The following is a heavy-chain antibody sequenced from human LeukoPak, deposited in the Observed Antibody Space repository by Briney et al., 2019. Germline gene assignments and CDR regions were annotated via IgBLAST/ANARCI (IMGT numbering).Heavy chain of an antibody. J-gene: IGHJ4*02. D-gene: IGHD3-22*01. Sequence: ASVKVSCKASGYTFTSYDINWVRQATGQGLEWMGWMNPNSGNTGYAQKFQGRVTMTRNTSISTAYMELSSLRSEDTAVYYCARDRSRNYYDSSGYIDYWGQGTLVTVSS. CDR1: GYTFTSYD. CDR3: ARDRSRNYYDSSGYIDY. V-gene: IGHV1-8*01. CDR2: MNPNSGNT.